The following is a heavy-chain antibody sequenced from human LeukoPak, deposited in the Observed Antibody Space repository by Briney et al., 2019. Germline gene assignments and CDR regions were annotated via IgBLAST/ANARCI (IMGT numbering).Heavy chain of an antibody. CDR2: INHSGST. J-gene: IGHJ5*02. CDR1: GGSFSGYY. D-gene: IGHD5-12*01. Sequence: SETLSLTCAVYGGSFSGYYWSWIRQPPGKGLEWIGEINHSGSTSYNPSLKSRVTISVDTSKNQFSLKLSSVTAADTAVYYCARGGYYIVATRGWFDPWGQGTLVTVSS. CDR3: ARGGYYIVATRGWFDP. V-gene: IGHV4-34*01.